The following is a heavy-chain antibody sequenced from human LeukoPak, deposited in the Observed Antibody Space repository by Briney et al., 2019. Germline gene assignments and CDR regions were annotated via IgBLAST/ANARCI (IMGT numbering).Heavy chain of an antibody. CDR3: ARDSAGTCSGADCDPDDFDY. CDR2: ISGRSTDT. D-gene: IGHD2-15*01. Sequence: GGSLRLSCAASGFTFSDYYMTWVRRAPGKGLKWISHISGRSTDTNYADSVKGRFTISRDNAKNSLYLQMNSLRVEDAAVYYCARDSAGTCSGADCDPDDFDYWGQGTLVTVSP. V-gene: IGHV3-11*06. CDR1: GFTFSDYY. J-gene: IGHJ4*02.